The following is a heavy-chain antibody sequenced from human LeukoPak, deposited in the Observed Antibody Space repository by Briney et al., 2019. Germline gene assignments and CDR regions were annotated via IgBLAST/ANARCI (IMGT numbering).Heavy chain of an antibody. CDR1: GYNFTGNF. CDR2: INSNSGVT. V-gene: IGHV1-2*02. D-gene: IGHD3-22*01. CDR3: ASLYDSSGYYYADV. J-gene: IGHJ4*02. Sequence: ASVKVSCKASGYNFTGNFIHWVRQAPGQGLEWMGWINSNSGVTKYTQKFQGRITMTRDTSIRTAYMELRSLRSDDTAVYYCASLYDSSGYYYADVWGQGTLVTVSS.